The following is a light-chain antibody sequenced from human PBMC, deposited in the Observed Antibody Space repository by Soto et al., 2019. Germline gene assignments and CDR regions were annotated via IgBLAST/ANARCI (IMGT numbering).Light chain of an antibody. Sequence: QLVLTQPPSVSGAPGQRVTISCTGSSSNIGAGYDVHWYQQLPGTAPKLLIYGNSNRPSGVPDRFSGSKSGTSASLAITGLQAXXXXDYYCQSYDSSLSGWVFGGGTKLTVL. J-gene: IGLJ3*02. CDR1: SSNIGAGYD. V-gene: IGLV1-40*01. CDR2: GNS. CDR3: QSYDSSLSGWV.